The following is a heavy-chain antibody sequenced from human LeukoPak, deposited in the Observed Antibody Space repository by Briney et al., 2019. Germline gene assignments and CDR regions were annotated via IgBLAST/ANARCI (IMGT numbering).Heavy chain of an antibody. D-gene: IGHD7-27*01. CDR3: ARDSRELKLTGDARLVDY. V-gene: IGHV3-21*01. J-gene: IGHJ4*02. CDR1: GFTFSSYS. CDR2: ISSSSSYI. Sequence: GGSLRPSCAASGFTFSSYSMNWVRQAPGKGLEWVSSISSSSSYIYYADSVKGRFTISRDNAKNSLYLQMNSLRAEDTAVYYCARDSRELKLTGDARLVDYWGQGTLVTVSS.